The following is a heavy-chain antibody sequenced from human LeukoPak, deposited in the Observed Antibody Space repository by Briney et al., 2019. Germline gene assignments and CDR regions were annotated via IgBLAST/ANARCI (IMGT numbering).Heavy chain of an antibody. Sequence: GGSLRLSCAASGFTFSSYAMTWVRQAPGKGLEWVSTISSSGYSTYYADSVKGRFTISRDNSKNTLFLQMNSLRAEDTAVYYCARAVYDTSGHYYYYFDYWGQGTLVTVSS. D-gene: IGHD3-22*01. CDR2: ISSSGYST. V-gene: IGHV3-23*01. CDR3: ARAVYDTSGHYYYYFDY. CDR1: GFTFSSYA. J-gene: IGHJ4*02.